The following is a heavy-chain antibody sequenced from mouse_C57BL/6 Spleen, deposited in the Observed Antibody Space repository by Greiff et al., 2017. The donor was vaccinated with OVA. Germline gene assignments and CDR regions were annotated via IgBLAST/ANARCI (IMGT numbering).Heavy chain of an antibody. V-gene: IGHV1-50*01. J-gene: IGHJ3*01. CDR1: GYTFTSYW. CDR3: ARGGQLRPFAY. Sequence: QVQLQQPGAELVKPGASVKLSCKASGYTFTSYWMQWVKQRPGQGLEWIGEIDPSDSYTNYNQKFKGKATLTVDTSSSTAYMQLSSLTSEDSAVYYCARGGQLRPFAYWGQGTLVTVSA. D-gene: IGHD3-2*02. CDR2: IDPSDSYT.